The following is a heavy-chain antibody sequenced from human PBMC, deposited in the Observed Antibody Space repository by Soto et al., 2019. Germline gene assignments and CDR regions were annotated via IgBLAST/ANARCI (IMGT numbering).Heavy chain of an antibody. Sequence: QVQLQESGPGLVKPSETLSLTCTVSGDSMSSYYWSWIRQSPGKGLEWIGSIYYSGSTDYNPSLKSRVPISVDTSKHTVSPKLSYLAAADTAVYYCARDLRGYGRFDNWGQGSLVTVSS. J-gene: IGHJ4*02. CDR1: GDSMSSYY. V-gene: IGHV4-59*01. CDR2: IYYSGST. CDR3: ARDLRGYGRFDN. D-gene: IGHD6-25*01.